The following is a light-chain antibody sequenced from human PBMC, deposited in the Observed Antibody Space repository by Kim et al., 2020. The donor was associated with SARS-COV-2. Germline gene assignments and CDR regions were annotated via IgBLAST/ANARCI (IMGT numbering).Light chain of an antibody. J-gene: IGLJ2*01. CDR1: SSDIGGYNY. Sequence: GQSITLPCTGTSSDIGGYNYVSWYQEHPGKAPKLIIYAVSKRPSGVSNRFSGSKSGNTASLTISGLQAEDDADYYCSSYTSSDTLVFGGGTKLTVL. CDR3: SSYTSSDTLV. V-gene: IGLV2-14*04. CDR2: AVS.